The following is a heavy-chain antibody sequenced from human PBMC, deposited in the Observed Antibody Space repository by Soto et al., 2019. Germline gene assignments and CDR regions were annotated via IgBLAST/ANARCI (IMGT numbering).Heavy chain of an antibody. V-gene: IGHV3-30-3*01. CDR3: ARDGADTAMVDFDY. CDR2: ISYDGSNK. Sequence: QVQLVESGGGVVQPGRSLRLSCAASGFTFSSYAMHWVRQAPGKGLEWVAVISYDGSNKYYADSVKGRFTISRDNSKNTLYLQMNSLRAEDTAVYYCARDGADTAMVDFDYWGQGTLVTVSS. D-gene: IGHD5-18*01. J-gene: IGHJ4*02. CDR1: GFTFSSYA.